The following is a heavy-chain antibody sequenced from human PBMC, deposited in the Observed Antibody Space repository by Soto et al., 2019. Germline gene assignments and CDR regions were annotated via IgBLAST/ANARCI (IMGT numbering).Heavy chain of an antibody. Sequence: SETLSLTCSVSGGSVSSVSYYWSWIRQPQGKGLAWIGYIYYSGSTNYNPPLKSRATISVDTSKNQFSLRLRSVTAADTAVYYCARKWGQQLVYFDYWGQGILVTVSS. V-gene: IGHV4-61*01. J-gene: IGHJ4*02. CDR3: ARKWGQQLVYFDY. D-gene: IGHD6-13*01. CDR2: IYYSGST. CDR1: GGSVSSVSYY.